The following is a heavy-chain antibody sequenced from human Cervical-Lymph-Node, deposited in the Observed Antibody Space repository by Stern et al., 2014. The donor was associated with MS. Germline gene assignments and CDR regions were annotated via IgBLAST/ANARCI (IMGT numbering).Heavy chain of an antibody. D-gene: IGHD4-17*01. V-gene: IGHV1-69*01. CDR2: IIPIFGTP. J-gene: IGHJ6*02. CDR1: GGTFSIQA. Sequence: VQLVESGSEVKKPGSSVKVSCKASGGTFSIQAIHWVRQAPGQGLEWVGGIIPIFGTPNYAQKVQDRVTITADEFTSTVYMDLSRLRYEDTAVYDCATPSTVTVGSMDVWGQGTTVTVSS. CDR3: ATPSTVTVGSMDV.